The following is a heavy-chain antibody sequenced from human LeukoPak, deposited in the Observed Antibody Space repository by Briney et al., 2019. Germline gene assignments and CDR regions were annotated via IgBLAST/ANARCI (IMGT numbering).Heavy chain of an antibody. J-gene: IGHJ6*02. CDR2: IKQDGSEK. CDR3: ARASYSSSWYMDYYYYYGMDV. Sequence: GGSLRLSCAASGFTFSSYWMSWVRQAPGKGLEWVANIKQDGSEKYYVDSVKGRFTISRDNAKNSLYLQMNSLRAEDTAVYYCARASYSSSWYMDYYYYYGMDVWGQGTTVTVSS. CDR1: GFTFSSYW. V-gene: IGHV3-7*01. D-gene: IGHD6-13*01.